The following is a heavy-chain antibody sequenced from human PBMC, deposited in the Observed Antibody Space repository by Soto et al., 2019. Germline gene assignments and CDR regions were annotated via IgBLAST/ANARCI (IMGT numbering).Heavy chain of an antibody. V-gene: IGHV1-69*13. CDR2: IIPIFGTA. Sequence: QVQLVQSGAEVKKPGSSVKVSCKASGGTFSSDAISWVRQAPGQGLEWMGGIIPIFGTANYAQKFQGRVTINADEXTXXVYMELSSLRSEDTAMYYCARHKHCGGDCYSGFDYWGQGTLVTVSS. D-gene: IGHD2-21*02. J-gene: IGHJ4*02. CDR1: GGTFSSDA. CDR3: ARHKHCGGDCYSGFDY.